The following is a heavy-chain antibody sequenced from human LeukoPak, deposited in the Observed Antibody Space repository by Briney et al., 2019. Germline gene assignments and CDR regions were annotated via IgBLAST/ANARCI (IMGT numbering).Heavy chain of an antibody. CDR2: ISGSGGST. CDR1: GFTFSSYG. CDR3: AKRRFGELSGDY. Sequence: GGSLRLSCAASGFTFSSYGMSWVRQAPGKGLEWVSAISGSGGSTYYADSVKGRFTISRDNSKNTLYLQMNSLRAEDTAVYYCAKRRFGELSGDYWGQGTLVTVSS. J-gene: IGHJ4*02. V-gene: IGHV3-23*01. D-gene: IGHD3-10*01.